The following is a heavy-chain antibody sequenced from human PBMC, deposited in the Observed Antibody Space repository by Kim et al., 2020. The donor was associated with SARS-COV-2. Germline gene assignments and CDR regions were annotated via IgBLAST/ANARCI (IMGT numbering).Heavy chain of an antibody. CDR2: IIPIFGTA. J-gene: IGHJ6*02. D-gene: IGHD3-22*01. CDR1: GGTFSSYA. V-gene: IGHV1-69*06. CDR3: AKGNLDSSGYYYGPPRNYYYYGMDV. Sequence: SVKVSCKASGGTFSSYAINWVRQAPGQGLEWMGGIIPIFGTANYAQKFQGRVTITADKSTSTAYMELSSLRSEDTAVYYCAKGNLDSSGYYYGPPRNYYYYGMDVWGQGTTVTVSS.